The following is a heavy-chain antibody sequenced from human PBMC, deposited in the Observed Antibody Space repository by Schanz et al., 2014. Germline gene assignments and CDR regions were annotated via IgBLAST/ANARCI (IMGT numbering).Heavy chain of an antibody. V-gene: IGHV1-8*01. D-gene: IGHD3-16*01. Sequence: QGQLVQSGAEVKKPGASVKVSCKASGYTFTTYYIHWVRQAPGQGLEWMGWMNSKTGNTGYAQRFQGRVAMTRNTSITTAYLELSRLRSGDATVYYCTKGRTFGRWGQGTLVTVSS. CDR3: TKGRTFGR. J-gene: IGHJ4*02. CDR1: GYTFTTYY. CDR2: MNSKTGNT.